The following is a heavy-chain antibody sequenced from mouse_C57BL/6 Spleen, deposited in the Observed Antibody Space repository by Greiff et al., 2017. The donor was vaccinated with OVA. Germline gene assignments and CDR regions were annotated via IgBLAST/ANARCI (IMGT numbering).Heavy chain of an antibody. Sequence: EVQLQQSGPELVKPGASVKISCKASGYTFTDYYMNWVKQSHGKSLEWIGDINPNNGGTSYNQKFKGKATLTVDKSSSTAYMELRSLTSEDSAVYYCARARDWAYYYAMDYWGQGTSVTVSS. J-gene: IGHJ4*01. CDR3: ARARDWAYYYAMDY. CDR2: INPNNGGT. CDR1: GYTFTDYY. D-gene: IGHD4-1*01. V-gene: IGHV1-26*01.